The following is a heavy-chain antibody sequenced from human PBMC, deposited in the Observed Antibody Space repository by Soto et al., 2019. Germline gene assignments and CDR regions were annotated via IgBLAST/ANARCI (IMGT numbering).Heavy chain of an antibody. J-gene: IGHJ4*02. CDR2: NYHSGST. V-gene: IGHV4-4*02. Sequence: QVQLQESGPGLVKPSGTLSLTCAVSSGSISSSNWWSWVRQPPGKGLEWIGENYHSGSTNYNPSLKGRVTISVDNPKHQSSLKLSSVTAADTAVYYCAKSGDYYFDYCGQGTLVTVSS. CDR1: SGSISSSNW. CDR3: AKSGDYYFDY. D-gene: IGHD4-17*01.